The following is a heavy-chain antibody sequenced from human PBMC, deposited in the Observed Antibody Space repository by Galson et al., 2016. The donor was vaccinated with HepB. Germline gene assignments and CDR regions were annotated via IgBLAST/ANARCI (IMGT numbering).Heavy chain of an antibody. J-gene: IGHJ5*02. V-gene: IGHV4-34*01. CDR2: INHSGGT. CDR3: ARGRIPWGDCSTPNCRIWFDP. Sequence: SETLSLTCAVYGGSFSGYYWNWIRQPPGKGLEWIGEINHSGGTNSNPSLKSRVTISVDTSKNQFSLKLNSVTAADTALYFCARGRIPWGDCSTPNCRIWFDPWGQGTLVTVSS. CDR1: GGSFSGYY. D-gene: IGHD2-2*01.